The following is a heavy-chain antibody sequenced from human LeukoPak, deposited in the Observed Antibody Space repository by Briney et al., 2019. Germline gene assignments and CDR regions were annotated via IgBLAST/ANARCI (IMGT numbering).Heavy chain of an antibody. J-gene: IGHJ6*03. CDR3: AKQHRSGSWDMDV. D-gene: IGHD1-26*01. Sequence: SETLSLTCAVYGGSFSGYYWSWIRQPPGKGLEWIGEINHSGSTNYNPSLKSRVTISVDTSKNQFSLKLSSVTAEDTAVYYCAKQHRSGSWDMDVWGKGTTVTVS. V-gene: IGHV4-34*01. CDR1: GGSFSGYY. CDR2: INHSGST.